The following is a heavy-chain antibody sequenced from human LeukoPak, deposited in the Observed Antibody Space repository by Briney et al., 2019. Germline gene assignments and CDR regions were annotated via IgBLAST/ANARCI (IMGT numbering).Heavy chain of an antibody. CDR1: GYSISSGYS. CDR3: AREYSSSSGGYYFDY. D-gene: IGHD6-6*01. J-gene: IGHJ4*02. CDR2: IYHSGST. Sequence: PSETLSLTCTASGYSISSGYSWGWIRQSPGKGLEWIGNIYHSGSTYYNPSLKSRVIISVDTSKNQFSLKLSSVTAADTAVYYCAREYSSSSGGYYFDYWGQGTLVTVSS. V-gene: IGHV4-38-2*02.